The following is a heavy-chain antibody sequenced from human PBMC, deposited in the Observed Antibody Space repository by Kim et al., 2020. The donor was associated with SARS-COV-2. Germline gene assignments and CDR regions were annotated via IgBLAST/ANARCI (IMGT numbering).Heavy chain of an antibody. J-gene: IGHJ4*02. D-gene: IGHD4-17*01. V-gene: IGHV5-10-1*01. CDR3: ARSYGDYATDY. Sequence: NYSPSFQGHVTISADKSISTAYLQWSSLKASDTAMYYCARSYGDYATDYWGQGTLVTVSS.